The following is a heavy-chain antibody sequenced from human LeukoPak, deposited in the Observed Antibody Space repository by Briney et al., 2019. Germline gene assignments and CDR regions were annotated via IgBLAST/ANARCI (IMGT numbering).Heavy chain of an antibody. CDR1: GGSVTSGTYY. CDR2: IYYTGTT. CDR3: ASPGPDYGDYAYAY. D-gene: IGHD4-17*01. V-gene: IGHV4-61*01. J-gene: IGHJ4*02. Sequence: PSETLSLTCSVSGGSVTSGTYYWTWIRQSAGKGLEWIGYIYYTGTTNYNPSLKGRVTISLDTSKNQFSLRVSSVTAADTGTYYCASPGPDYGDYAYAYWGQGSLVTVSS.